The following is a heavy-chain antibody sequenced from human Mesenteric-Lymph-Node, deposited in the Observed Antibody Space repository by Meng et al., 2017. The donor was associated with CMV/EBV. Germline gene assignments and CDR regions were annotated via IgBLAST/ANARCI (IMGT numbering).Heavy chain of an antibody. D-gene: IGHD2-2*01. CDR1: GGSVSSGSYY. J-gene: IGHJ4*02. Sequence: ETLSLTCTVSGGSVSSGSYYWSWIRQPPGKGLEWIGYIYYSGSTNYNPSLKSRVTISVDTSKNQFSLKLSSVTAADTAVYYCARAYQLLSTTTLYWFDYWGQGTLVTVSS. CDR3: ARAYQLLSTTTLYWFDY. CDR2: IYYSGST. V-gene: IGHV4-61*01.